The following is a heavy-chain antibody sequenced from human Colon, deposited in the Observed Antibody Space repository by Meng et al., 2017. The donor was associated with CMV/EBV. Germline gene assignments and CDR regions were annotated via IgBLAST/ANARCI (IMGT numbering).Heavy chain of an antibody. CDR3: ARLGFCSSASCQASYFYGMDV. V-gene: IGHV3-21*03. CDR1: GFTFSSYT. Sequence: GGSLRLSCEASGFTFSSYTIEWVRQAPGQGLEWVSFISSDSNHIYYADSVKGRFTISRDNAKKSVTLHMTSVRAEDTAIYYCARLGFCSSASCQASYFYGMDVWGQGTTVTVSS. D-gene: IGHD2-2*01. CDR2: ISSDSNHI. J-gene: IGHJ6*02.